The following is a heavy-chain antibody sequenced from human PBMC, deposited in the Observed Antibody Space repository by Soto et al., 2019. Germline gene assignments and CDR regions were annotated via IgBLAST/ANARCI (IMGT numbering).Heavy chain of an antibody. J-gene: IGHJ4*02. CDR1: GGSISRYH. CDR3: TQAAGYISTWFFDS. D-gene: IGHD6-13*01. Sequence: SETLSLTCTVSGGSISRYHWNWIRQPPGKGLEWIGYIYYSGSTNYNPSLKSRVTISVDTSKNQFSLQLNSVTPEDTAVYYCTQAAGYISTWFFDSWAQGTLVTVSS. V-gene: IGHV4-59*12. CDR2: IYYSGST.